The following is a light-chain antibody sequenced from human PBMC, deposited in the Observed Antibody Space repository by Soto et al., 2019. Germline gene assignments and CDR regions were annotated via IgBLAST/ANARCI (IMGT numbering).Light chain of an antibody. V-gene: IGLV2-14*01. CDR2: EVS. CDR1: SSDVGGYNH. CDR3: SSYTTSTTRII. J-gene: IGLJ2*01. Sequence: QSALTQPASVSGSPGHSITISCTGSSSDVGGYNHVSWYQQHPGKAPKLMIYEVSNRPSGVSNRFSGSKSGNTASLTISGLQAEDEADYYCSSYTTSTTRIIFGGGTKLTVL.